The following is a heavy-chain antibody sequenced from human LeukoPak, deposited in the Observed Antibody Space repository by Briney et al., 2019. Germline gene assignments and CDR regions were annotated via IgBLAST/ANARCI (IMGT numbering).Heavy chain of an antibody. Sequence: TSETLSLTCTVSGGSISSGSYYWSWIRQPAGKGLEWIGRIYTSGSTNYNPSLKSRVTISVDTSKNQFSLKLSSVTAADTAVYYCARERGISCSSTSCYTYSFDYWGQGPWSPSPQ. CDR1: GGSISSGSYY. J-gene: IGHJ4*02. CDR3: ARERGISCSSTSCYTYSFDY. CDR2: IYTSGST. D-gene: IGHD2-2*02. V-gene: IGHV4-61*02.